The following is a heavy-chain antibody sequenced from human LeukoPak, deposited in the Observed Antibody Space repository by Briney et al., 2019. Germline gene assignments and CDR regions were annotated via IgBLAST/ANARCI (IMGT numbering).Heavy chain of an antibody. Sequence: SETLSLTCSVSDGSINTISDYWGWVRQPPGKGLEWIGSVYYTGSTYYNAPFKSRVTISIDTSKNQFSLKLSSVTAADTAVYYCARFGYYYYMDVWGKGTTVTVSS. V-gene: IGHV4-39*07. CDR3: ARFGYYYYMDV. CDR1: DGSINTISDY. D-gene: IGHD3-16*01. J-gene: IGHJ6*03. CDR2: VYYTGST.